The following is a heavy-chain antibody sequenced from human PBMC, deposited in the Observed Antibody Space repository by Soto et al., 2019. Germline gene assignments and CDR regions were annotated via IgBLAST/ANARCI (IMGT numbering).Heavy chain of an antibody. J-gene: IGHJ6*02. CDR3: ARDVESGISEYYYYYYGMDV. D-gene: IGHD1-26*01. Sequence: VQLVESGGGVVQPGRSLRLSCAASGFTFSSYAMHWVRQAPGKGLERVAVISDDGSNKYYADSVKGRFTISRDNCKNTLYLQMNSLRAEDTAVYYCARDVESGISEYYYYYYGMDVWGQGTTVTVSS. CDR2: ISDDGSNK. V-gene: IGHV3-30-3*01. CDR1: GFTFSSYA.